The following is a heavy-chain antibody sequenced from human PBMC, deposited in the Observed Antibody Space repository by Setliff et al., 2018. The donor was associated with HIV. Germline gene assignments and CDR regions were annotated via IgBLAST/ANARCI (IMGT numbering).Heavy chain of an antibody. J-gene: IGHJ4*02. CDR1: GGSISSYY. Sequence: SETLSLTCTVSGGSISSYYWSWIRQPPGKGLEWIGYIYTSGSVTYNPSLNSRDTISVDTSKNQFSLKVNSVAAADTAVYYCARSPRIGVAGEFEYWGQGTLVTVPQ. CDR2: IYTSGSV. D-gene: IGHD6-19*01. CDR3: ARSPRIGVAGEFEY. V-gene: IGHV4-4*09.